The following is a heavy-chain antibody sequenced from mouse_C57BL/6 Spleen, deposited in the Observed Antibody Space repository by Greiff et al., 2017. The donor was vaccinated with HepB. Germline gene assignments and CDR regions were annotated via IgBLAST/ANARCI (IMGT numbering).Heavy chain of an antibody. J-gene: IGHJ4*01. V-gene: IGHV1-52*01. CDR1: GYTFTSYW. CDR2: IDPSDSET. CDR3: AGWLLREDAMDY. D-gene: IGHD2-3*01. Sequence: QVQLQQPGAELVRPGSSVKLSCKASGYTFTSYWMHWVKQRPIQGLEWIGNIDPSDSETHYNQKFKDKATLTVDKSSSTAYMQLSSLTSADSAVSDCAGWLLREDAMDYWGQGTSVTVSS.